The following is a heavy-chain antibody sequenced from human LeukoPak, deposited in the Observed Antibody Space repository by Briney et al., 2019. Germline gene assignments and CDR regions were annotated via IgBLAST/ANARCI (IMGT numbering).Heavy chain of an antibody. J-gene: IGHJ4*02. D-gene: IGHD3-10*01. CDR2: INPNSGGT. Sequence: ASVKVSCKASGYTFTGYYMHWVRQAPGQGLEWMGWINPNSGGTNYAQKFQGRVTMTRDTSISTAYMEPSRLRSDDTAVYYCARESYYYGSGDDYWGQGTLVTVSS. CDR1: GYTFTGYY. CDR3: ARESYYYGSGDDY. V-gene: IGHV1-2*02.